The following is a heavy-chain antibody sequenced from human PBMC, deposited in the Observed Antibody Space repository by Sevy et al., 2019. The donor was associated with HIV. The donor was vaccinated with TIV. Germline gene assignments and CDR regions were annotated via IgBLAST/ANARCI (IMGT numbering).Heavy chain of an antibody. V-gene: IGHV3-7*01. CDR2: INQDGSEK. J-gene: IGHJ5*02. D-gene: IGHD6-13*01. Sequence: GGSLRLSCAVSGFTFSSYWMSWVRQAPGKGLEWVANINQDGSEKYYVDSVKSRFTISRDSAKNSVSVQMTSLRDEDTGVNYCVRDRSRRWFDTWGQGTLVTVSS. CDR1: GFTFSSYW. CDR3: VRDRSRRWFDT.